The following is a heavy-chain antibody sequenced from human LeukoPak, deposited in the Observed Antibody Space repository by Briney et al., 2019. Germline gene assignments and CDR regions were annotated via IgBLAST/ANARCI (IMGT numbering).Heavy chain of an antibody. CDR1: GYTFTSYY. D-gene: IGHD2-15*01. J-gene: IGHJ5*02. CDR2: INPSGGST. V-gene: IGHV1-46*01. Sequence: ASVKVSCKASGYTFTSYYMHWVRQAPGQGLEWMGIINPSGGSTSYAQKFQGRVTMTRDMSTSTVYMELSSLRSEDTAVYYCARGARPPDCSGGSCYGIINWFDPWGQGTLVTVSS. CDR3: ARGARPPDCSGGSCYGIINWFDP.